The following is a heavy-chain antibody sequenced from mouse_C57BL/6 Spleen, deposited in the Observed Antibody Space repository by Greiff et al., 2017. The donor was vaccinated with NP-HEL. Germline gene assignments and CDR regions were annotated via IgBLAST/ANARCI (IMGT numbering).Heavy chain of an antibody. J-gene: IGHJ2*01. CDR2: INPNNGGP. CDR1: GYTFTDYY. Sequence: EGQLQQSGPELVQPGASVKISCKASGYTFTDYYMNRVKQSHGKSLEWFGDINPNNGGPSYNQKFKGKVTLTVSKSPRTAYMGLRSLTSEDSAVYYCARPITTVAHYFDYWGQGTTLTVSS. D-gene: IGHD1-1*01. CDR3: ARPITTVAHYFDY. V-gene: IGHV1-26*01.